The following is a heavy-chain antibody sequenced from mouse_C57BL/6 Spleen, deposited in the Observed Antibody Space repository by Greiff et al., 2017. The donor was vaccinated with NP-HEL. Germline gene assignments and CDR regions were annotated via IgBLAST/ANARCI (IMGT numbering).Heavy chain of an antibody. Sequence: DVKLVESGGGLVKPGGSLKLSCAASGFTFSSYAMSWVRQTPEKRLEWVATISDGGSYTYYPDNVKGRFTISRDNAKNNLYLQMSHLKSEDTAMYYCAIYYYGSSYGFGYWGQGTTLTVSS. D-gene: IGHD1-1*01. V-gene: IGHV5-4*03. J-gene: IGHJ2*01. CDR3: AIYYYGSSYGFGY. CDR1: GFTFSSYA. CDR2: ISDGGSYT.